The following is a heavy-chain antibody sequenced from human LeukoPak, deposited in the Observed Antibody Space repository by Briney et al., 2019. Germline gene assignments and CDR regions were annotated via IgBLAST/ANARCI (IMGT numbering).Heavy chain of an antibody. J-gene: IGHJ4*02. CDR2: MSYDGSNK. D-gene: IGHD3-10*01. CDR3: ATDDYYGSGSYSFDY. Sequence: GRSLRLSCAASGFTFSSYGMHWVRQAPGKGLEWVAVMSYDGSNKYYADSVKGRFTISRDNSKNTLYLQMNSLRAEDTAVHYCATDDYYGSGSYSFDYWGQGTLVTVSS. CDR1: GFTFSSYG. V-gene: IGHV3-30*03.